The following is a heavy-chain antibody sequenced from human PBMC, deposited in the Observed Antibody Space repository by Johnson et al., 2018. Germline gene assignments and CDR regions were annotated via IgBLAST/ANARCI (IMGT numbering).Heavy chain of an antibody. J-gene: IGHJ3*02. Sequence: VQLQESGGGLIHPGGSLRLSCEGSGFTFSGHWMHWVRQASGKGLMWVGDISFDGSRTGYADSVKGRFTISRDNAKNTMSLEMNSLRAEDTAVYYCAVRWPTSNDAFDIWGQGTMVTVSS. D-gene: IGHD4-23*01. CDR1: GFTFSGHW. CDR2: ISFDGSRT. CDR3: AVRWPTSNDAFDI. V-gene: IGHV3-74*01.